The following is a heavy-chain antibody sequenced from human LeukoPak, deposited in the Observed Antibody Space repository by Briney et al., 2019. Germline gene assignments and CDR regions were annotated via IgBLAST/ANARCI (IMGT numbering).Heavy chain of an antibody. CDR3: ATAPPRGATGTSRLFDY. CDR2: VHYSGNT. D-gene: IGHD6-13*01. Sequence: TPSETLSLTCTVSGGSMSSNFWSWIRQPPGEGLEGIGSVHYSGNTNYNPSLKSRVTISVDTSKNQFSLELNSVTAADTAVYFCATAPPRGATGTSRLFDYWGQGTLVIASS. V-gene: IGHV4-59*01. J-gene: IGHJ4*02. CDR1: GGSMSSNF.